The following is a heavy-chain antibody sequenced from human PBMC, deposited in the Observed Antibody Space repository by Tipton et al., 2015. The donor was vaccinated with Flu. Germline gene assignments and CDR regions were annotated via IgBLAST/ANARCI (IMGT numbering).Heavy chain of an antibody. V-gene: IGHV3-21*01. J-gene: IGHJ4*02. CDR3: ARDPPLYNYIWGSAFDY. CDR1: GFTFSSYS. Sequence: SLRLSCAASGFTFSSYSMNWVRQAPGKGLEWVSSISSRSSYIYYADSVKGRFTISRDNAKNSLFLQMNSLRAEDKAVYYCARDPPLYNYIWGSAFDYWGQGTLVTVSS. CDR2: ISSRSSYI. D-gene: IGHD3-16*01.